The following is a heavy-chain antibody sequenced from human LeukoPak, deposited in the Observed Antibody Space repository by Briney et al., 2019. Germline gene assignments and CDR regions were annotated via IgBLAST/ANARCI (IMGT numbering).Heavy chain of an antibody. Sequence: GGSLRLSCAASGFTFSLYWMNWVRRAPGKGLEWVANIKQDGSEKNYVDSVKGRFTISRDNSKNTLYLQMNSLRAEDTAVYYCAKDRRVDYDFWRRGFDYWGRGTLVTVSS. V-gene: IGHV3-7*01. CDR3: AKDRRVDYDFWRRGFDY. D-gene: IGHD3-3*01. CDR2: IKQDGSEK. J-gene: IGHJ4*02. CDR1: GFTFSLYW.